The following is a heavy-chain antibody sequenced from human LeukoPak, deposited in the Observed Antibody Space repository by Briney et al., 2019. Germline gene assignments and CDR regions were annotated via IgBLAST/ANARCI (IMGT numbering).Heavy chain of an antibody. V-gene: IGHV3-66*01. CDR1: GFIFSDHY. CDR3: AGSSSYGGFDP. J-gene: IGHJ5*02. CDR2: IYTGGST. Sequence: QTGGSLRLSCAASGFIFSDHYMDWVRQAPGKGLEWVSVIYTGGSTYYADSVKGRFTISRDNSKNTLYLQMNSLRAEDTAVYYCAGSSSYGGFDPWGQGTLVTVSS. D-gene: IGHD6-13*01.